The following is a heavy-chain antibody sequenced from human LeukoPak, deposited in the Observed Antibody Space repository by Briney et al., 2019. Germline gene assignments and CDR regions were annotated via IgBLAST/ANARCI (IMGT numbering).Heavy chain of an antibody. CDR3: AKVDQYCSSTSCFNTPSDY. CDR1: GFTFSSYS. V-gene: IGHV3-48*01. Sequence: GGPLRLSCAASGFTFSSYSMNWVRQAPGKGLEWVSYISSSSSTIYNADSVKGRFTISRDNAKNSLYLQMNSLRAEDTAVYYCAKVDQYCSSTSCFNTPSDYWGQGTLVTVSS. D-gene: IGHD2-2*01. CDR2: ISSSSSTI. J-gene: IGHJ4*02.